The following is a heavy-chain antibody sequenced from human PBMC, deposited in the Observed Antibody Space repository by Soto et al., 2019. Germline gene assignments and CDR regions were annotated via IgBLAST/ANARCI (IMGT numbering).Heavy chain of an antibody. CDR2: ITSGGDIK. CDR1: ESTFSTYE. CDR3: ASRGDYYYYGLDV. J-gene: IGHJ6*02. V-gene: IGHV3-48*03. Sequence: PGGSLRLSCAASESTFSTYEMNWVRQAPGKGLEWVSYITSGGDIKYYADSVKGRFTISRDNAKNSLYLQMNSLGVEDTAVYYCASRGDYYYYGLDVWGQGTTVTVSS.